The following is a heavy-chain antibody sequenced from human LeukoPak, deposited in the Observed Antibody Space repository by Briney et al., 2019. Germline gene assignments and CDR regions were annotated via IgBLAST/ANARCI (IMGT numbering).Heavy chain of an antibody. CDR2: INPNSGVT. V-gene: IGHV1-2*02. D-gene: IGHD6-19*01. J-gene: IGHJ4*02. CDR3: AKDHLPGIVVADRDY. Sequence: ASVKVSCKASGYTFTDYYMHWVRQAPGQGLEWMGWINPNSGVTNYAQKFQGRVTMTRDTSISTAYMELSRLRSDDTAVYYCAKDHLPGIVVADRDYWGQGTLVTVSS. CDR1: GYTFTDYY.